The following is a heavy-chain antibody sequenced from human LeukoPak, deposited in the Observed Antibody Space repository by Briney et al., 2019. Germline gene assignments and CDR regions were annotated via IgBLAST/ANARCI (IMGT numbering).Heavy chain of an antibody. V-gene: IGHV4-59*01. CDR2: IYYSGST. CDR1: GGSISSYY. J-gene: IGHJ4*02. D-gene: IGHD3-9*01. Sequence: SETLSLTCTVSGGSISSYYWSWIRQPPGKGLEWIGYIYYSGSTNYNPSLKSRVTISVDTSKNQFSLKLSSVTAADTAVYYCASLNYDILTGYYLFSDWGQGTLVTVSS. CDR3: ASLNYDILTGYYLFSD.